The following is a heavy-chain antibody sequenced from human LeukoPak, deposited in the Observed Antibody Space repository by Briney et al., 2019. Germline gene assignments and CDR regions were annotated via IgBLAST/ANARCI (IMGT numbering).Heavy chain of an antibody. CDR2: VSFDGSDK. V-gene: IGHV3-30*04. CDR3: ARGAAVAISL. D-gene: IGHD6-19*01. Sequence: PGGSLRLSCAASGFTFSDHVMYWVRQAPGKGLEWVAFVSFDGSDKYYADSVKGRFTISRDISKNTLYLQMNSLRVEDTALYYCARGAAVAISLWGQGTLVTVSS. CDR1: GFTFSDHV. J-gene: IGHJ4*02.